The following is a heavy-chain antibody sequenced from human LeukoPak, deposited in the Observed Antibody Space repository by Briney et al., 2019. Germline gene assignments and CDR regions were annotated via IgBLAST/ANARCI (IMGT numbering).Heavy chain of an antibody. CDR2: ISPSGGST. V-gene: IGHV3-23*01. J-gene: IGHJ4*02. D-gene: IGHD1-26*01. Sequence: GESLRLSCAASGFTFSSYAMSWVRQAPGKGLEWVSAISPSGGSTYFADSVKGRFTISRDNSKNTLYLQMNSLRAEDAALYYCAKEAGSGSYRGPFDYWGQGTLVTVSS. CDR3: AKEAGSGSYRGPFDY. CDR1: GFTFSSYA.